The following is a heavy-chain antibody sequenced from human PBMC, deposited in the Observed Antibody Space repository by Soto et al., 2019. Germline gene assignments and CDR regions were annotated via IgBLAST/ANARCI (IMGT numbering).Heavy chain of an antibody. CDR2: INHSGST. Sequence: ASETLSLTCAVYGGSFSGYYWSWIRQPPGKGLEWIGEINHSGSTNYNPSLKSRVTISVDTSKNQLSLKLSSVTAADTAVYYCARLLQYCSGGSCSDYWGQGTLVTVSS. J-gene: IGHJ4*02. CDR1: GGSFSGYY. CDR3: ARLLQYCSGGSCSDY. D-gene: IGHD2-15*01. V-gene: IGHV4-34*01.